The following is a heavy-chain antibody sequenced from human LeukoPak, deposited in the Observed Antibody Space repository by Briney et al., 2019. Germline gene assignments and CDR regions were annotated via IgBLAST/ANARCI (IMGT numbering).Heavy chain of an antibody. Sequence: KSGGSLRLSCTASGFTFSYFGMSWVRQAPGKGLECVSSISITSSYIYYGDSVKGRFNISRDNAKNSLYLQMNSLRAEDTAVYYCAKKDQRDDAFDMWGQGTLVTVSS. CDR1: GFTFSYFG. CDR3: AKKDQRDDAFDM. J-gene: IGHJ3*02. V-gene: IGHV3-21*01. D-gene: IGHD2-2*01. CDR2: ISITSSYI.